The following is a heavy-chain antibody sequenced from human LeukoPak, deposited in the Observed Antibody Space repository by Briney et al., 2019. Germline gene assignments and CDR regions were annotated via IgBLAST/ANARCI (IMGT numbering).Heavy chain of an antibody. Sequence: SGTLSLTCAVSGGSISSSNWWSWVRQPPGKGLEWIGEIYHSGSTNCNPSLKSRVTISVDKSKNQFSLKLSSVTAADTAVYYCARGYCSSTSCLYYYYYGMDVWGKGPRSPSPQ. D-gene: IGHD2-2*01. CDR1: GGSISSSNW. J-gene: IGHJ6*01. CDR2: IYHSGST. CDR3: ARGYCSSTSCLYYYYYGMDV. V-gene: IGHV4-4*02.